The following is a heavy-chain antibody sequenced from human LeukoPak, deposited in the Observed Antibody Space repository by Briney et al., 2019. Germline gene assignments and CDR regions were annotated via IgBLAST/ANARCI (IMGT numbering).Heavy chain of an antibody. J-gene: IGHJ6*02. Sequence: PGGSLRLSCAASGFTFSSYAMSWVRQAPGKGLEWVSAISGSGGSTYYADSVKGRFTISRDNSKNTLYLQMNSLRAEDTAVYYCARGSHYDFWSGYYEYYYYGMDIWGQGTTVTVSS. V-gene: IGHV3-23*01. CDR3: ARGSHYDFWSGYYEYYYYGMDI. CDR2: ISGSGGST. CDR1: GFTFSSYA. D-gene: IGHD3-3*01.